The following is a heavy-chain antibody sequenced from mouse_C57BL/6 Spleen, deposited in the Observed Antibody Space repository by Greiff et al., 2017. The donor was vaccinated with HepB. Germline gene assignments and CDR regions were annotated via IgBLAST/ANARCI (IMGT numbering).Heavy chain of an antibody. V-gene: IGHV1-64*01. Sequence: QVHVKQSGAELVKPGASVKLSCKASGYTFTSYWMHWVKQRPGQGLEWIGMIHPNSGSTNYNEKFKSKVTLTVDKSSSTAYMQLSSLPSEDSAVYYSARAAVVAPYYFDYWSQGTTLTDSS. CDR1: GYTFTSYW. CDR3: ARAAVVAPYYFDY. CDR2: IHPNSGST. J-gene: IGHJ2*01. D-gene: IGHD1-1*01.